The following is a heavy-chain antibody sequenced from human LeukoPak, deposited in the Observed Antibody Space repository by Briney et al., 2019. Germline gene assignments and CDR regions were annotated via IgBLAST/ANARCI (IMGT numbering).Heavy chain of an antibody. CDR3: ATGPPYDSSGYPYFQH. CDR1: GYTFTSYY. V-gene: IGHV1-46*01. D-gene: IGHD3-22*01. J-gene: IGHJ1*01. Sequence: ASVKVSCKASGYTFTSYYMHWVRQAPGQGLEWMGIINPSGGSTSYAQKFQGRVTMTEDTSTDTAYMELSSLRSEDTAVYYCATGPPYDSSGYPYFQHWGQGTLVTVSS. CDR2: INPSGGST.